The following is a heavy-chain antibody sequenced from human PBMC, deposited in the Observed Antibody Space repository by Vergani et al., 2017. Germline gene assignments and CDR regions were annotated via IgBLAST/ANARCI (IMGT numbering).Heavy chain of an antibody. Sequence: EVQLVQSGAEVKKPGESLKISCKGSGYSFTSYWIGWVRQMPGKGLEWMGIIYPGDSETRYSPAFQGQVTISADRSKSTTFLKWSSLKASDTAVYYCARRQYVHSWVVSWFDPWGQGTLVTVSS. CDR1: GYSFTSYW. CDR3: ARRQYVHSWVVSWFDP. CDR2: IYPGDSET. D-gene: IGHD2-21*01. V-gene: IGHV5-51*03. J-gene: IGHJ5*02.